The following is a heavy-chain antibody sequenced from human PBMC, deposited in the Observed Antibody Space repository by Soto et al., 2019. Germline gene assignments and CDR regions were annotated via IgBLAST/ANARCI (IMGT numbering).Heavy chain of an antibody. J-gene: IGHJ4*02. CDR3: ARSSGGSSWYAPDY. CDR1: GFTFSGYG. D-gene: IGHD6-13*01. Sequence: QVQLVESGGGVVQPGRSLRLSCAASGFTFSGYGMHWVRQAPGEGLQWVAAPANDGSYQYYADSLKGRFTISRDNSKNTLYLQMDSLRPEDTAVYYCARSSGGSSWYAPDYWGQGTLVTVSP. V-gene: IGHV3-30*03. CDR2: PANDGSYQ.